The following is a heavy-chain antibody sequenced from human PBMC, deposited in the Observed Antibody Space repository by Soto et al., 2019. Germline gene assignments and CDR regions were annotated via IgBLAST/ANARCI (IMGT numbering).Heavy chain of an antibody. CDR3: ARDPVAYSSGSDY. CDR1: GGTFSSYA. CDR2: IIPIFGTA. V-gene: IGHV1-69*06. Sequence: SVKVSCKASGGTFSSYATSWVRQAPGQGLEWMGGIIPIFGTANYAQKFQGRVTITADKSTSTAYMELSSLRSEDTAVYYCARDPVAYSSGSDYWGQGTLVTVSS. J-gene: IGHJ4*02. D-gene: IGHD6-19*01.